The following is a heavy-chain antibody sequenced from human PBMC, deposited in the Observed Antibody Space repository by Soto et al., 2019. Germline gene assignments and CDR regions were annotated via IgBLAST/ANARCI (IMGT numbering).Heavy chain of an antibody. V-gene: IGHV3-30-3*01. CDR2: ISSDGGNI. CDR3: ARDTSSGWSILYYFYY. D-gene: IGHD6-19*01. CDR1: ELTFSGYA. J-gene: IGHJ4*02. Sequence: QVQLVQSGGGVVRPGTSLTLSCAASELTFSGYALHWVRQAPGKGLEWVAVISSDGGNIFYADSVKGRFTISRDNSKNTLYLQLNSLSAEDTAVYSCARDTSSGWSILYYFYYWGQGTLVTVSS.